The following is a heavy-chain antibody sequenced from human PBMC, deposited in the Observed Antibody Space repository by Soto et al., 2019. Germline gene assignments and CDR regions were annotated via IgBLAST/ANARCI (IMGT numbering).Heavy chain of an antibody. J-gene: IGHJ4*01. Sequence: PSQTLSLTCAISGDSVSSNSAAWNWIRQSPSRGLEWLGRTYFRSQWFYDYAISVKSRITINPDTSQNQFSLQLKSVTPEDTAVYYCARDALWCGDAIIYYFYYCGQRSLVPVSA. D-gene: IGHD2-21*01. CDR1: GDSVSSNSAA. CDR3: ARDALWCGDAIIYYFYY. CDR2: TYFRSQWFY. V-gene: IGHV6-1*01.